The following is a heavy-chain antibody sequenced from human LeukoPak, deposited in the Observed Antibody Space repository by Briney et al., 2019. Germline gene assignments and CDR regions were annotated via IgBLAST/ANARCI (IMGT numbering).Heavy chain of an antibody. CDR2: IWYDGSNK. Sequence: GRSLRLSCAASGFPFSSYGMHWVRQAPGRGLEWVAIIWYDGSNKYYADSAKGRFTISRDNSKNTLYLQMNSLRAEHTAVYYCAKVFSYYDSSGSGPDYWGQGTLVTVSS. CDR3: AKVFSYYDSSGSGPDY. J-gene: IGHJ4*02. CDR1: GFPFSSYG. V-gene: IGHV3-33*06. D-gene: IGHD3-22*01.